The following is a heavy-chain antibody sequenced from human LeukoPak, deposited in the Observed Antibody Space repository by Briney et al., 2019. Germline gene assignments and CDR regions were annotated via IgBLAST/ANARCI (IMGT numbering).Heavy chain of an antibody. CDR3: ARVSDSGHPLVAYYYGMDV. V-gene: IGHV3-30*04. J-gene: IGHJ6*02. CDR2: ISYDGSNK. CDR1: GFTSSSYA. Sequence: GGSLRLSCAASGFTSSSYAMHWVRQAPGKGLEWVAVISYDGSNKYYADSVKGRFTISRDNSKNTLYLQMNSLRAEDTAVYYCARVSDSGHPLVAYYYGMDVWGQGTTVTVSS. D-gene: IGHD2-21*01.